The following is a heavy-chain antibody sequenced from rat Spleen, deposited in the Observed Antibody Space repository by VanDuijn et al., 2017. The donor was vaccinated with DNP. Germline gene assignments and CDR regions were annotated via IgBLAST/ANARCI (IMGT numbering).Heavy chain of an antibody. J-gene: IGHJ4*01. CDR1: GLTFSNAD. V-gene: IGHV5-25*01. D-gene: IGHD1-1*01. CDR3: TTLITFMSG. Sequence: EVQLVESGGGLVQPGRSMKLSCGASGLTFSNADMAWVRQAPTRGLEWVASISSSGDKIYYRDSVKGRFTISRDNANSILYLQMDSLRSEDTATYYCTTLITFMSGWSQGTSVTVSS. CDR2: ISSSGDKI.